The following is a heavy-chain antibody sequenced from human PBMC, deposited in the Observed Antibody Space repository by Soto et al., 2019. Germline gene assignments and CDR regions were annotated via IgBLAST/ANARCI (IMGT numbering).Heavy chain of an antibody. D-gene: IGHD3-3*01. V-gene: IGHV4-59*01. CDR2: IYYSGST. CDR1: GGSISSYY. CDR3: ARVRFLEWPTYYYYGMDV. Sequence: ETLSLTCTVSGGSISSYYWSWIRQPPGKGLEWIGYIYYSGSTNYNPSLKSRVTISVDTSKNQFSLKLSSVTAADTAVYYCARVRFLEWPTYYYYGMDVWGQGTTVTVSS. J-gene: IGHJ6*02.